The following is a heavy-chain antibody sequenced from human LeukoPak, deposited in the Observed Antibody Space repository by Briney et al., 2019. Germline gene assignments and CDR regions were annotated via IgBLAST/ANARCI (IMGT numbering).Heavy chain of an antibody. Sequence: SETLSLTCTVSGGSISSYYWSWIRQPPGKGLEWIGYIYYSGSTNYNPSLKSRVTISVDTSKNQFSLKLSSVTAADTAVYYCASLDTAMIKGFDYWGQGTLDTVSS. V-gene: IGHV4-59*08. CDR1: GGSISSYY. CDR3: ASLDTAMIKGFDY. D-gene: IGHD5-18*01. J-gene: IGHJ4*02. CDR2: IYYSGST.